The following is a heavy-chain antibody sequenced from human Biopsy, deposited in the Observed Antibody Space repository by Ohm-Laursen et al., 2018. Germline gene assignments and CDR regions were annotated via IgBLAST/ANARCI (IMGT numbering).Heavy chain of an antibody. V-gene: IGHV4-4*07. D-gene: IGHD3-10*01. Sequence: SDTLSLTCTVSGGYISHYYWTWIRQPAGQGLEWIGRIYITGETDYNPSLKSRVTMSVDSSKKQFSLKLKSVAAADTAIYYCALAPPLIRGVVESWFDPWGQGILVTVSS. J-gene: IGHJ5*02. CDR3: ALAPPLIRGVVESWFDP. CDR1: GGYISHYY. CDR2: IYITGET.